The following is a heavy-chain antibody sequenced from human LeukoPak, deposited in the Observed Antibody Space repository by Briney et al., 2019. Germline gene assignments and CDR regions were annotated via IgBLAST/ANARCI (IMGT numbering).Heavy chain of an antibody. CDR1: GGSISSSSYY. CDR3: ARDPQLNVLPFDY. CDR2: IYYSGST. V-gene: IGHV4-39*07. J-gene: IGHJ4*02. D-gene: IGHD1-1*01. Sequence: PSETLSLTCTVSGGSISSSSYYWGWIRQPPGKGLEWIGSIYYSGSTYYNPSLKSRVTISVDTSKNQFSLKLSSVTAADTAVYYCARDPQLNVLPFDYWGQGTLVTVSS.